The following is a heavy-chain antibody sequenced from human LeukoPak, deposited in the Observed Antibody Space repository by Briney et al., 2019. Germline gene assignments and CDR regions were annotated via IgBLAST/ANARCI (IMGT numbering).Heavy chain of an antibody. CDR3: ARHGYTASHYFLYF. CDR2: IYTTANN. V-gene: IGHV4-4*07. D-gene: IGHD3-16*01. CDR1: SGSLNSYY. Sequence: SETLSLTCTVSSGSLNSYYWGWVRQPAGRGLEWIGRIYTTANNDYTPSLKRRLTMSVDTSKTQFSLNLRSVTAADTAIYYCARHGYTASHYFLYFWSQGTLVTVSS. J-gene: IGHJ4*02.